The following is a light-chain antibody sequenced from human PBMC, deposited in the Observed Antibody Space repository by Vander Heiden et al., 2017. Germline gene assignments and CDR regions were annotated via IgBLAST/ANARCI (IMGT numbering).Light chain of an antibody. CDR1: QSISSY. Sequence: DIQMTHTPSSLPASVGDRVTITCRASQSISSYLNWYQQKPGKAPKLLIYAASSLQSGVPSRFSGSGSGTDFTLTISSLQPEDFATYYCQQSYSTLWTFGQGTKVEIK. V-gene: IGKV1-39*01. CDR2: AAS. CDR3: QQSYSTLWT. J-gene: IGKJ1*01.